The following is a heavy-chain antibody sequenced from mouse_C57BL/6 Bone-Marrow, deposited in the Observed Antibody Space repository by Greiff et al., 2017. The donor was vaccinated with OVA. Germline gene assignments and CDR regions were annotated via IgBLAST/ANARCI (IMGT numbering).Heavy chain of an antibody. CDR3: ARRGYYGSSSL. CDR2: IYPRSGNT. CDR1: GYTFTSYG. Sequence: QVQLKESGAELARPGASVKLSCKASGYTFTSYGISWVKQRTGQGLEWIGEIYPRSGNTYYNEKFKGKATLTADKSSSTAYMELRSLTSEDSAVYFCARRGYYGSSSLWGTGTTVTVSS. J-gene: IGHJ1*03. D-gene: IGHD1-1*01. V-gene: IGHV1-81*01.